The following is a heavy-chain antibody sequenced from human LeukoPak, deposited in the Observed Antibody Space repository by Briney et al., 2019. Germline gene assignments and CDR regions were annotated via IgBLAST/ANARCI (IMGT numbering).Heavy chain of an antibody. V-gene: IGHV1-2*02. Sequence: AASVKVSCKASGYTFTGYYMHWVRQAPGQGLEWMGWINPNSGGTNYAQKFQGRVTMTRDTSISTAYMGLSRLRSDDMAVYYCARGHVVVVAATAYWFDPWGQGTLVTVSS. CDR3: ARGHVVVVAATAYWFDP. J-gene: IGHJ5*02. CDR1: GYTFTGYY. D-gene: IGHD2-15*01. CDR2: INPNSGGT.